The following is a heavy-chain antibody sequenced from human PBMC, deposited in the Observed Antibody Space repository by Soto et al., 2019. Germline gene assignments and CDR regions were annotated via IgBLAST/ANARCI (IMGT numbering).Heavy chain of an antibody. D-gene: IGHD2-21*01. Sequence: SETLSLTCIVSGASLNSGNYYWSWIRQVPGKGLEWIGHIYVTGAVDYNPSLRDRITISQDTSERQFSLNLRLVTAADTAVYYCARLRIATNNYKWFDPWGQGTLVTVSS. V-gene: IGHV4-31*03. CDR1: GASLNSGNYY. CDR3: ARLRIATNNYKWFDP. CDR2: IYVTGAV. J-gene: IGHJ5*02.